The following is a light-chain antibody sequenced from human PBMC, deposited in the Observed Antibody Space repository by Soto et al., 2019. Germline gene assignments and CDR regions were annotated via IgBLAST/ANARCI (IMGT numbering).Light chain of an antibody. CDR1: TSNIEENS. V-gene: IGLV1-44*01. CDR2: DDY. CDR3: TAWDDSLNAWL. Sequence: QSVLTQPPSASGTPGQRVTISCSGSTSNIEENSVTWYQRLPGTAPKVLIYDDYQRPSGVPDRFSGTKSGTSASLAISDLQSEDEGDYYCTAWDDSLNAWLFGGGTKVTVL. J-gene: IGLJ3*02.